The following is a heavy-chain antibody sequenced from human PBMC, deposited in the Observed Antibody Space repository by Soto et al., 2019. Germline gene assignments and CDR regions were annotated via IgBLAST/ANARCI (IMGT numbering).Heavy chain of an antibody. Sequence: QVQLVQSGAEVKKPGSSEKVSCKVSGGTFSSYAISWVRQAPGHWLEWMGGIIPIFGTANYAQKFQGRVTITADEATSTAYMALSSLRSEDTAVYYCARVRGITMIGAASFNWFDPWGQGTLVTVSS. CDR2: IIPIFGTA. V-gene: IGHV1-69*01. J-gene: IGHJ5*02. D-gene: IGHD3-22*01. CDR1: GGTFSSYA. CDR3: ARVRGITMIGAASFNWFDP.